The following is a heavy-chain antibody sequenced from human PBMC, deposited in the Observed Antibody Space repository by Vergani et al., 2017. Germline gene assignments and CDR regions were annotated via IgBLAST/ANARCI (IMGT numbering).Heavy chain of an antibody. D-gene: IGHD3-9*01. CDR3: TTGNPQYAILSGYYIYYSYYMDV. V-gene: IGHV3-15*01. Sequence: EVQLVESGGGLVKPGGSLRLSCAASGFTFSNAWMSWVRQAPGKGLEWVGRIKSKTDGGTTDYAAPVKGRFTISRDDSKNTLYLQMNSLKTEDTAVYYCTTGNPQYAILSGYYIYYSYYMDVWGKG. CDR1: GFTFSNAW. CDR2: IKSKTDGGTT. J-gene: IGHJ6*03.